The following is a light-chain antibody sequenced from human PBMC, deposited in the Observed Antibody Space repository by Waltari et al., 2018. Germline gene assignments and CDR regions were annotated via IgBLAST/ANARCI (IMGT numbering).Light chain of an antibody. CDR3: LSYTSSSTYV. Sequence: QSALTQPASVSGSPGQSITFSCTGTGSDVGGYDDVSWYQQHPGKVPKLMIYEVSNRPSGVSNRFSGSKSGNTASLTISGLQAEDEADYYCLSYTSSSTYVFGTGTKVTVL. J-gene: IGLJ1*01. V-gene: IGLV2-14*01. CDR1: GSDVGGYDD. CDR2: EVS.